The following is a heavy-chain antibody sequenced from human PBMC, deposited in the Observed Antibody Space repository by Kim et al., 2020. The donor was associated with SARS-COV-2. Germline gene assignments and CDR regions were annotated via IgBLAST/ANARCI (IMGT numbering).Heavy chain of an antibody. J-gene: IGHJ4*02. CDR3: ASLVIGGY. CDR2: SGST. D-gene: IGHD3-16*02. Sequence: SGSTNYNPSLKSRVTISVDTSKNQFSLKLSSVTAADTAVYYCASLVIGGYWGQGTLVTVSS. V-gene: IGHV4-34*01.